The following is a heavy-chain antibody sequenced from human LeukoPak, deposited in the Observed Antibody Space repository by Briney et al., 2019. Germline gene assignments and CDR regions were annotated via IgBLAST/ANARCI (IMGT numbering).Heavy chain of an antibody. J-gene: IGHJ5*02. V-gene: IGHV4-39*07. CDR2: IYYSGST. Sequence: SETLSLTCAVSGGSISSSSYYWGWIRQPPGKGLEWIGSIYYSGSTYYNPSLKSRVTISVDTSKNQFSLKLSSVTAADTAVYYCARDSRSGWGNWFDPWGQGTLVTVSS. D-gene: IGHD6-19*01. CDR1: GGSISSSSYY. CDR3: ARDSRSGWGNWFDP.